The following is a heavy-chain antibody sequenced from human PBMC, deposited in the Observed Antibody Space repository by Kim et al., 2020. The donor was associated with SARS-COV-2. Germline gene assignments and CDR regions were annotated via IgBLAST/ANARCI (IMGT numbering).Heavy chain of an antibody. CDR1: GYSFTSYW. CDR3: ARHLYFGDILTGYWFDP. Sequence: GESLKISCKGSGYSFTSYWISWVRQMPGKGLEWMGRIDPSDSYTNYSPSFQGHVTISADKSISTAYLQWSSLKASDTAMYYCARHLYFGDILTGYWFDPWGQGTLVTVSA. J-gene: IGHJ5*02. V-gene: IGHV5-10-1*01. D-gene: IGHD3-9*01. CDR2: IDPSDSYT.